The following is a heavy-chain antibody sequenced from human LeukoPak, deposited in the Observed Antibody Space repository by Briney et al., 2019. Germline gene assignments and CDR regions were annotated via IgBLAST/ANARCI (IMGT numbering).Heavy chain of an antibody. Sequence: ASVKVSCKASGYTFTGYYMHWVRQAPGQGLEWMGWINPNSGGTNYAQKFQGRVTMTRDTSISTAYMELSRLRSDDTAVYYCARERGYSGYDGSYYYGMDVWGQGTTVTVSS. D-gene: IGHD5-12*01. CDR2: INPNSGGT. J-gene: IGHJ6*02. CDR1: GYTFTGYY. CDR3: ARERGYSGYDGSYYYGMDV. V-gene: IGHV1-2*02.